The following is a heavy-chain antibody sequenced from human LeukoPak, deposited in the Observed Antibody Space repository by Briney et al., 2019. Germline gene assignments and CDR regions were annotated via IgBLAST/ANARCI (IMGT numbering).Heavy chain of an antibody. J-gene: IGHJ5*02. CDR3: ARHWAVGATTGRWFDP. Sequence: SETLSLTCTVSGGSISSGGYYWSWIRQPPGKGLEWIGYIYHSGSTYYNPSLKSRVTISVDTSKNQFSLKLSSVTAADTAVYYCARHWAVGATTGRWFDPWGQGTLVTVSS. V-gene: IGHV4-30-2*01. CDR2: IYHSGST. CDR1: GGSISSGGYY. D-gene: IGHD1-26*01.